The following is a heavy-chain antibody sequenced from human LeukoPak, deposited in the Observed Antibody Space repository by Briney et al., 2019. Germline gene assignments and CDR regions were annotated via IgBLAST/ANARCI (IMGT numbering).Heavy chain of an antibody. J-gene: IGHJ4*02. V-gene: IGHV1-2*02. CDR1: GYTFTGYY. CDR3: ARVIRKEYCSGGSCPCGY. Sequence: ASVKVSCKASGYTFTGYYMHWVRQAPGQGLEWMGWINPNSGGTNYAQKFQGRVTMTRDTSISTAYMELSRPRSDDTAVYYCARVIRKEYCSGGSCPCGYWGQGTLVTVSS. D-gene: IGHD2-15*01. CDR2: INPNSGGT.